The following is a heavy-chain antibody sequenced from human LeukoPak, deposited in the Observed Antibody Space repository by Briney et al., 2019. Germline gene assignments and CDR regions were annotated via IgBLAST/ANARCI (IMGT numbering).Heavy chain of an antibody. CDR2: IYYIGST. CDR3: ARHRIVVVPAVSRLAEFDP. CDR1: GGSFSGYY. V-gene: IGHV4-39*01. Sequence: PSETLSLTCAVYGGSFSGYYWGWIRQPPGKGLEWIGSIYYIGSTYYNPSLKSRVTISVDTSKNQFSLKLSSVTAADTAVYYCARHRIVVVPAVSRLAEFDPWGQGTLVTVSS. D-gene: IGHD2-2*01. J-gene: IGHJ5*02.